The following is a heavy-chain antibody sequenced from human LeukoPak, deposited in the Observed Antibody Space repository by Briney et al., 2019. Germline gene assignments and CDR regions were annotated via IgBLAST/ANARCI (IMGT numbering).Heavy chain of an antibody. D-gene: IGHD1-1*01. CDR3: VTDPYNDWNYFFET. J-gene: IGHJ4*02. Sequence: QTLSLTCVISGDSVSSNTAAWIWIRQSPSRGLEWLGRTFYRSKWYHDYAESQRGRILISPDTSKNEFSLQLNSVTPEDTAVYYCVTDPYNDWNYFFETWGQGTLVTVSS. V-gene: IGHV6-1*01. CDR1: GDSVSSNTAA. CDR2: TFYRSKWYH.